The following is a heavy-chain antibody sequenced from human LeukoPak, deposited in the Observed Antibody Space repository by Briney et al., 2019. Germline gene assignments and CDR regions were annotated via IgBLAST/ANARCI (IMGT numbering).Heavy chain of an antibody. D-gene: IGHD1-1*01. CDR1: GLTVSGNY. V-gene: IGHV3-66*01. Sequence: GGTLRLSCAVSGLTVSGNYRSWVRQAPGKGLEWIGVIYSGGSTYYAESVKGRVTISRDNSKNTWYLQMNSLRAEDTAVYYCARDGDWNDEADYWVEGTLVTVSS. CDR3: ARDGDWNDEADY. CDR2: IYSGGST. J-gene: IGHJ4*02.